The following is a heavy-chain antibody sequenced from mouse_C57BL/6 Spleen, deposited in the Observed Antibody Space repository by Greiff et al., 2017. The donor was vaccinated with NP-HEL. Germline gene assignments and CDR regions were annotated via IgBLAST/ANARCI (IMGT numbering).Heavy chain of an antibody. CDR2: ISSGSSTI. V-gene: IGHV5-17*01. CDR1: GFTFSDYG. J-gene: IGHJ2*01. CDR3: ARGGYYGRRNYFDY. D-gene: IGHD1-1*01. Sequence: EVQGVESGGGLVKPGGSLKLSCAASGFTFSDYGMHWVRQAPEKGLEWVAYISSGSSTIYYADTVKGRFTISRDNAKNTLFLQMTSLRSEDTAMYYCARGGYYGRRNYFDYWGQGTTLTVSS.